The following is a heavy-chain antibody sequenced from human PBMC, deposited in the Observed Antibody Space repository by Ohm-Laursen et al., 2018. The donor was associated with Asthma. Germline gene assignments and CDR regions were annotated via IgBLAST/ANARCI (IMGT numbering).Heavy chain of an antibody. D-gene: IGHD6-13*01. Sequence: SLRLSCTASGFTFSSYALNWVRQAPGKGLDWVSYINGDSKSIHYGDSVRGRFTISRDNAKNSLFLQMNTLRAEDSAVYYCARGTYSGSWYYFFDYWGQGALLTVSS. CDR1: GFTFSSYA. CDR2: INGDSKSI. CDR3: ARGTYSGSWYYFFDY. J-gene: IGHJ4*02. V-gene: IGHV3-48*01.